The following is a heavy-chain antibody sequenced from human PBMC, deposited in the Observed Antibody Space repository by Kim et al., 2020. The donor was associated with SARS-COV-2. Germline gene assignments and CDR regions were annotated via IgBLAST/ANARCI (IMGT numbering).Heavy chain of an antibody. D-gene: IGHD1-26*01. J-gene: IGHJ5*02. CDR1: GDSVSSQSAA. V-gene: IGHV6-1*01. Sequence: SQTLSLTCAISGDSVSSQSAAWNWVRQSPSRGLEWLGRTYYKSKWFYDYASSVKSRIIINADASRNQFSLQLNSVTPEDTGVYYCVRWDHAGVWFDPWGQGTLVTVSS. CDR2: TYYKSKWFY. CDR3: VRWDHAGVWFDP.